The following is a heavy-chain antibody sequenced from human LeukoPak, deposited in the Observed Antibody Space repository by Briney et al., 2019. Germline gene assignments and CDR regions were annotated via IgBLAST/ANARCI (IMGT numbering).Heavy chain of an antibody. V-gene: IGHV4-59*01. Sequence: PSETLSLTCTVSGGSLSNYYWSWIRQPPGKGLEWIGYIYCSGNTNYNPSLKSRVTISVDTSKNQFSLKLSSVTAADTAVYYCARDRYYGSGFHYFDYWGQGTLVTVSS. J-gene: IGHJ4*02. CDR2: IYCSGNT. D-gene: IGHD3-10*01. CDR1: GGSLSNYY. CDR3: ARDRYYGSGFHYFDY.